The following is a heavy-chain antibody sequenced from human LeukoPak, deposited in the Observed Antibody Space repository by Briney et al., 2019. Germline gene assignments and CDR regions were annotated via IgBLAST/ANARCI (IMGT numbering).Heavy chain of an antibody. CDR1: EFSVDSNH. Sequence: GGSLRLSCAASEFSVDSNHMSWVRQAPDKGLEWVSVIYRAGSAYYAGSVKGRFTISRDNSKNALYLQMSSLRVEDTATYYCAREGCSGGTCYGYFDSWGQGTLVTVSS. CDR2: IYRAGSA. J-gene: IGHJ4*02. V-gene: IGHV3-66*02. CDR3: AREGCSGGTCYGYFDS. D-gene: IGHD2-15*01.